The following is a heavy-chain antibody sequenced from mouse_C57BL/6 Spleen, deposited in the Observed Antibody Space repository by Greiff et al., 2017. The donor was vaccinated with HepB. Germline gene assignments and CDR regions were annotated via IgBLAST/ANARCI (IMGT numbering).Heavy chain of an antibody. Sequence: VQLQQPGAELVMPGASVKLSCKASGYTFTSYWMHWVKQRPGQGLEWIGEIDPSDSYTNYNQKFKGKSTLTVDKSSSTAYMQLSSLRSEDSAVYYCARTPSAQARAMDYWGQGTSVTVSS. D-gene: IGHD3-2*02. J-gene: IGHJ4*01. CDR2: IDPSDSYT. CDR3: ARTPSAQARAMDY. V-gene: IGHV1-69*01. CDR1: GYTFTSYW.